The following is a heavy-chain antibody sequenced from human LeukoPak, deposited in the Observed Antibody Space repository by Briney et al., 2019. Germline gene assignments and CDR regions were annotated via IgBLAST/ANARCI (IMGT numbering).Heavy chain of an antibody. CDR3: ARVLGYCSSSACYAASDL. J-gene: IGHJ3*01. D-gene: IGHD2-2*03. V-gene: IGHV3-7*01. CDR2: IKEDGSEK. Sequence: PGGSLRLSCAASGFTFRNYWMTWVRQAPGKGLEWVANIKEDGSEKYYVDSVKGRFTISRDNAKNSLYLQMNSLRAEDTAVYYCARVLGYCSSSACYAASDLWGQGTTVTVSS. CDR1: GFTFRNYW.